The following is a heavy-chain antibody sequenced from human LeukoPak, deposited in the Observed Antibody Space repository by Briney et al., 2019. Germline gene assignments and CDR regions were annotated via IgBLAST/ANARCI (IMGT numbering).Heavy chain of an antibody. CDR1: GGTFSSYA. D-gene: IGHD4-17*01. CDR3: ARNPVTTKYFDY. V-gene: IGHV1-69*04. CDR2: IIPILGIA. J-gene: IGHJ4*02. Sequence: ASVKVSCKASGGTFSSYAISWVRQAPGQGLEWMGRIIPILGIANYAQKFQGRVTMTRDTSTSTVYMELSSLSSEDTAVYYCARNPVTTKYFDYWGQGTLVTVSS.